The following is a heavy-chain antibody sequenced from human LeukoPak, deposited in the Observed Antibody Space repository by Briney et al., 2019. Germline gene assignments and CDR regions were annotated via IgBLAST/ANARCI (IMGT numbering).Heavy chain of an antibody. CDR3: ASGLYGGNPFDY. CDR2: ISSSSSYI. D-gene: IGHD4-23*01. Sequence: GGSLRLSCAASGFTFSSYSMNWVRQAPGKGLEWVSSISSSSSYIYYADSVKGRFTISRDNAKNSLYLQMNSLRAEDTALYYCASGLYGGNPFDYWGQGTLVTVSS. CDR1: GFTFSSYS. V-gene: IGHV3-21*01. J-gene: IGHJ4*02.